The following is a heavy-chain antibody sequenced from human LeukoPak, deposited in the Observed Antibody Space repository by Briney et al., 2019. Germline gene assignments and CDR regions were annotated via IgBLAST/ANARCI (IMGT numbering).Heavy chain of an antibody. CDR3: AREIIVGATHYFDY. Sequence: ASXKVSCKASGYTFTGYYMHWVRQAPGQGLEWMGRINPNSGGTNYAQKFQGRVTMTRDTSISTAYMELSSLRSEDTAVYYCAREIIVGATHYFDYWGQGTLVTVSS. V-gene: IGHV1-2*06. D-gene: IGHD1-26*01. CDR1: GYTFTGYY. J-gene: IGHJ4*02. CDR2: INPNSGGT.